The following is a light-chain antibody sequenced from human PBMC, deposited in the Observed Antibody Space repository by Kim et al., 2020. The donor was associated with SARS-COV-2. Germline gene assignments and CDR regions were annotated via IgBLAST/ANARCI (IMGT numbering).Light chain of an antibody. V-gene: IGKV1-5*03. CDR1: QNSNKW. CDR2: KTS. Sequence: SASVEDRVTITCRASQNSNKWLAWYQQKPSKAPKILIYKTSTLECRVPSRFSGSGSETVFTLTISSLQPDDFATYYCQQYNNFTWTFGQGTKLEI. J-gene: IGKJ2*02. CDR3: QQYNNFTWT.